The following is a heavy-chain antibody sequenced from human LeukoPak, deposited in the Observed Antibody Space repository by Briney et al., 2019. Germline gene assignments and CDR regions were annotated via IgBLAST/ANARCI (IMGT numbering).Heavy chain of an antibody. V-gene: IGHV3-23*01. D-gene: IGHD2-15*01. Sequence: GASLGLSCAASGFTFSSYAMSWVRQAPGKGLEWVSAISGSGGSTYYADSVKGRFTISRDNSKNTLYLQMNSLRAEDTAVYYCAKDCSGGSCHDYWGQGTLVTVSS. CDR3: AKDCSGGSCHDY. CDR2: ISGSGGST. CDR1: GFTFSSYA. J-gene: IGHJ4*02.